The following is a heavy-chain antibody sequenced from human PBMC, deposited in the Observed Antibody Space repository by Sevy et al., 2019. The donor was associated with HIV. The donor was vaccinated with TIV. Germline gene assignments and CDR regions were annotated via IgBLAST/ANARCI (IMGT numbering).Heavy chain of an antibody. Sequence: GGYLRLSCAASGFAFSSHAMHWVRQAPGKGLEWVAVISDEGTESFYAASVEGRFTISRDNSKSMLSLQINSLRHEDMAVSYCARDGGYSIKWYPLYWGHGTLVTVSS. V-gene: IGHV3-30-3*01. CDR1: GFAFSSHA. CDR3: ARDGGYSIKWYPLY. CDR2: ISDEGTES. D-gene: IGHD6-13*01. J-gene: IGHJ4*01.